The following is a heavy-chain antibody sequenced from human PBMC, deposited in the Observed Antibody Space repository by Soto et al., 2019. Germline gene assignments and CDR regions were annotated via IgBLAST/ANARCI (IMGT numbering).Heavy chain of an antibody. J-gene: IGHJ4*02. V-gene: IGHV1-2*02. CDR1: GYTFTGYY. CDR3: ARVKVVVAASSYYFDY. Sequence: QVQLVQSGAEVKKPGASVKVSCKASGYTFTGYYMHWVRQAPGQGLEWMGWINPNSGGTNHAQKFQGRVTMTRDTSISTAYMELSRLRSDDTAVYYCARVKVVVAASSYYFDYWGQGTLVTVSS. D-gene: IGHD2-15*01. CDR2: INPNSGGT.